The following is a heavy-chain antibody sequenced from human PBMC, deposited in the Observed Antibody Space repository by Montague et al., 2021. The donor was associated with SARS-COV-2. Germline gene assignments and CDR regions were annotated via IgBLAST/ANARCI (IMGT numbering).Heavy chain of an antibody. J-gene: IGHJ6*03. CDR3: SREDFGVVIIPYYYYYTDV. CDR1: GGSVSSSNYY. D-gene: IGHD3-3*01. CDR2: IHYSGST. V-gene: IGHV4-39*01. Sequence: SETLSLTCTVSGGSVSSSNYYRGWIRQPPGKGLEWIGSIHYSGSTYYKPPLKSRVTISLDTSKNQFSLKLNSVTAANTAVYYCSREDFGVVIIPYYYYYTDVWGKGTTVTVSS.